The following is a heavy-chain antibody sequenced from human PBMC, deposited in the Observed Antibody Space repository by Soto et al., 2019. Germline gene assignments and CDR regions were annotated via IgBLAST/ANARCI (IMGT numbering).Heavy chain of an antibody. CDR2: IYRGGRT. V-gene: IGHV3-53*01. CDR1: GFTVSSNY. Sequence: EVQLVESAGGLIQPGGSLRLSCAASGFTVSSNYMTWIRPAPGKGLEWVSVIYRGGRTYYADSVKGRFTSSRAKSKNTLYLQMTSLRAEETGVYYCARGVGGYEHLWYFDYWGRGTLVSVSS. CDR3: ARGVGGYEHLWYFDY. D-gene: IGHD5-12*01. J-gene: IGHJ4*02.